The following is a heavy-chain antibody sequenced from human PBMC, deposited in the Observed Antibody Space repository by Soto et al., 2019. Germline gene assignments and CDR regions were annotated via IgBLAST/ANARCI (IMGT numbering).Heavy chain of an antibody. D-gene: IGHD3-22*01. J-gene: IGHJ4*02. CDR3: ARDLYYYDSSGYYLRYYFDY. CDR2: ISAYNGNT. CDR1: GYTFTSYG. Sequence: ASVKVSCKASGYTFTSYGISWVRQAPGQGLEWMGWISAYNGNTNYAQKLQGRVTMTTDTSTSTAYMELRSLRSDDTAVYYCARDLYYYDSSGYYLRYYFDYWGQGTLVTVPQ. V-gene: IGHV1-18*01.